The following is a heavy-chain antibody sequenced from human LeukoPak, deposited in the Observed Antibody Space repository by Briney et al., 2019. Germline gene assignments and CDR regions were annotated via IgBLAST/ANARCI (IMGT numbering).Heavy chain of an antibody. Sequence: SETLSLTCAVYGGSFSGQYWGWIRQPPGKGLEWIGYIYYSGSTYYNPSLKSRVTISVDTSKNQFSLKLSSVTAADTSVYYCARGQLKFGELLPRGGFDYWGQGTLVTVSS. D-gene: IGHD3-10*01. CDR2: IYYSGST. J-gene: IGHJ4*02. V-gene: IGHV4-34*09. CDR1: GGSFSGQY. CDR3: ARGQLKFGELLPRGGFDY.